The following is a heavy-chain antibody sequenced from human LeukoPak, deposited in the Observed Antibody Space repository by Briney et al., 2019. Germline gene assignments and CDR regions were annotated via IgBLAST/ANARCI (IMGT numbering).Heavy chain of an antibody. CDR1: GFTFSSYG. J-gene: IGHJ4*02. CDR2: IYGDDNT. V-gene: IGHV3-53*01. CDR3: ARASGGGYYFGKFYFDY. D-gene: IGHD3-22*01. Sequence: GRSLRLSCAASGFTFSSYGMHWVRQAPGKGLEWVSIIYGDDNTYYADSVKGRFTISRDNSKNTLYLQMNSLRAEDTAVYYCARASGGGYYFGKFYFDYWGQGTLVTVSS.